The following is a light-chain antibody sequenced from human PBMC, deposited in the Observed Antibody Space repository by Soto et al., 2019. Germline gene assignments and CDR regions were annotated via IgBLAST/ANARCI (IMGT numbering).Light chain of an antibody. J-gene: IGLJ1*01. CDR2: EVV. CDR3: KSYAGSNTYV. CDR1: KSDIGVYDF. V-gene: IGLV2-8*01. Sequence: QSVLTQPPSASGSPGQSVTISCTGTKSDIGVYDFGSWYQHHPGKAPRLIIYEVVQRPSGVPDRFSGSKSGNTASLTVSGLQAADEADYFCKSYAGSNTYVFGRGTKVTVL.